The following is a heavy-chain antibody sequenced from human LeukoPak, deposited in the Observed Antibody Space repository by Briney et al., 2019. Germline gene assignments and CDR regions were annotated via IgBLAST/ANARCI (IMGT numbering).Heavy chain of an antibody. D-gene: IGHD3-3*01. Sequence: SVKVSCKASGYTFTGYYMHWVRQAPGQGLDWMGRINPNSGGTNYAQKFQGRVTMTRDTSVSTAYMELSRLRSDDTAVYYCARYPFSYYDFWSGYRDYWGQGTLVTVSS. J-gene: IGHJ4*02. CDR3: ARYPFSYYDFWSGYRDY. V-gene: IGHV1-2*06. CDR2: INPNSGGT. CDR1: GYTFTGYY.